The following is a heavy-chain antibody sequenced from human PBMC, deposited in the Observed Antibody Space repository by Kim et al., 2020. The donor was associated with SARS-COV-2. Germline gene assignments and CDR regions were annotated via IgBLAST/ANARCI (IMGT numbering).Heavy chain of an antibody. J-gene: IGHJ6*02. Sequence: GGSLRLSCAASGFTFSSYAMHWVRQAPGKGLEWVAVISYDGSNKYYADSVKGRFTISRDNSKNTLYLQMNSLRAEDTAVYYCARDYSGYDPYGMDVWGQG. CDR3: ARDYSGYDPYGMDV. CDR1: GFTFSSYA. D-gene: IGHD5-12*01. V-gene: IGHV3-30*04. CDR2: ISYDGSNK.